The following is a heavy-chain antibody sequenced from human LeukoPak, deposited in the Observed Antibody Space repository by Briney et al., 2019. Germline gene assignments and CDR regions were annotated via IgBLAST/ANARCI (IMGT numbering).Heavy chain of an antibody. J-gene: IGHJ6*03. CDR2: ISSSGSTI. V-gene: IGHV3-11*01. Sequence: PGGSLRLSCAASGLTFSDYYMSWIRQAPGKGLEWVSYISSSGSTIYYADSVKGRFTISRDNAKNSLYLQMNSLRAEDTAVYYCARDAFGGAPYYYYYYMDVRGKGTTVTVSS. D-gene: IGHD3-10*01. CDR1: GLTFSDYY. CDR3: ARDAFGGAPYYYYYYMDV.